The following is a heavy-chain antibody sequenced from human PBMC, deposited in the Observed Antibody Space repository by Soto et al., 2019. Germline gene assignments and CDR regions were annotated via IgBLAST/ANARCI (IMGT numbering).Heavy chain of an antibody. CDR3: ARDLGGIYFDY. Sequence: PGGSLRLSCAASGFTVSSNYMSWVRQAPGKGLEWVSVIYSGGSTYYADSVKGRFTISRDNSKNTLYLQMNSLRAEDTAVYYCARDLGGIYFDYWGQGTLVTVSS. J-gene: IGHJ4*02. CDR2: IYSGGST. V-gene: IGHV3-66*01. D-gene: IGHD3-16*01. CDR1: GFTVSSNY.